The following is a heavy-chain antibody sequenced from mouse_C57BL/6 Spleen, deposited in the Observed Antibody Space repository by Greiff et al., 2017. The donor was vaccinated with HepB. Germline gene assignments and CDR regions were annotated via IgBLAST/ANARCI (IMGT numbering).Heavy chain of an antibody. CDR3: ARKEHSNYVSDAMDY. V-gene: IGHV1-64*01. J-gene: IGHJ4*01. D-gene: IGHD2-5*01. CDR2: IHPNSGST. Sequence: QVQLQQPGAELVKPGASVKLSCKASGYTFTSYWMHWVKQRPGQGLEWIGMIHPNSGSTNYNEKFKSKATLTVDKSSSTAYMQLSSLTSEDSAVYYCARKEHSNYVSDAMDYWGQGTSVTVSS. CDR1: GYTFTSYW.